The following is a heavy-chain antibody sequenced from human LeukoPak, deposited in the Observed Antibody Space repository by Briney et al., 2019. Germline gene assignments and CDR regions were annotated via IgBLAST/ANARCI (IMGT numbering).Heavy chain of an antibody. CDR1: GFTFDDYA. CDR2: ISWDGGST. Sequence: PGGSLRLSCAASGFTFDDYAMHWVRQAPGKGLEWVSLISWDGGSTYYADSVKGRFTISRDNSKNSLYLQMNSLRAEDTALYYCAKDFTGAAEALLGLDYWGQGTLVTVSS. D-gene: IGHD6-13*01. J-gene: IGHJ4*02. V-gene: IGHV3-43D*03. CDR3: AKDFTGAAEALLGLDY.